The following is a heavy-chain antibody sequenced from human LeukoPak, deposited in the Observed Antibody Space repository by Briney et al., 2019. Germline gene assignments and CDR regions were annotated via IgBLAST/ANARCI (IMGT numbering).Heavy chain of an antibody. D-gene: IGHD2-2*02. Sequence: PGGSLRLSCAASGFTFSSYAMSWVRQAPGKGLEWVSAISGSGGSTYYADSVKGRFTISRDNSKNSLDLQMNSLRAEDTAVYYCARSTLYAFDIWGQGTMVTVSS. CDR1: GFTFSSYA. CDR2: ISGSGGST. J-gene: IGHJ3*02. V-gene: IGHV3-23*01. CDR3: ARSTLYAFDI.